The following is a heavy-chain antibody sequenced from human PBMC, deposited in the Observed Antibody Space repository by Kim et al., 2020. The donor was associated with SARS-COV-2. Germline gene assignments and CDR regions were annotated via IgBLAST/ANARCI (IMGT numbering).Heavy chain of an antibody. J-gene: IGHJ4*02. CDR3: VKGAGSSTPEVDY. CDR2: IYTDTSRT. D-gene: IGHD6-13*01. V-gene: IGHV3-23*03. Sequence: GGSLRLSCAASGFTFSSYAMNWVRQPPGKGLEWVSLIYTDTSRTYYADSVKGRFTISRDNSKNTLYLQMDSLRAEDTAVYYCVKGAGSSTPEVDYWGQGTLVTVSS. CDR1: GFTFSSYA.